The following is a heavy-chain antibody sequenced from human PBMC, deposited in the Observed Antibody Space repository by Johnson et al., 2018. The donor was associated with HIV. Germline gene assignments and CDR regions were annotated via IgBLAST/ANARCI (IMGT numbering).Heavy chain of an antibody. CDR3: ARGHSDLVTASDI. D-gene: IGHD2-21*02. V-gene: IGHV3-23*04. CDR1: GFSFGTYA. Sequence: VQLVESGGGVVQPGRSLRLSCAASGFSFGTYAMHWVRQAPGKGLEWVSRIRGSGGSIFYADSVKGRFTISRDNSKNTLYLQMNSLRADDTAVYHCARGHSDLVTASDIWGHGTMVTVSS. CDR2: IRGSGGSI. J-gene: IGHJ3*02.